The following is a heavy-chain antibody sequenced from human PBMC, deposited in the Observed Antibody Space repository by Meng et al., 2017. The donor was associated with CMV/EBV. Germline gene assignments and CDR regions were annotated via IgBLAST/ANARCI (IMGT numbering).Heavy chain of an antibody. CDR1: GYTFMGFG. CDR2: ISTYNGET. J-gene: IGHJ4*02. V-gene: IGHV1-18*01. Sequence: SVPVSCKRSGYTFMGFGISWVRLAPGQGLEWMGWISTYNGETNIAQKFQGRVTMTTDTSTSTVYMELRSLRSDDTAGYYCARHYCSSDICYGYFDYWGQGTLVTVSS. CDR3: ARHYCSSDICYGYFDY. D-gene: IGHD2-2*01.